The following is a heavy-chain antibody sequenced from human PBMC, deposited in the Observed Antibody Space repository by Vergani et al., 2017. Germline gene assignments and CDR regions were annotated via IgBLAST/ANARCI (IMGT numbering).Heavy chain of an antibody. D-gene: IGHD2-2*01. J-gene: IGHJ5*02. CDR2: IYYSGST. CDR3: ASRSSTIADWFDP. CDR1: GGSMSSYY. V-gene: IGHV4-59*01. Sequence: QVQLQESGPGLVKPSETLSLTCTVSGGSMSSYYWNWIRQPPGKGLDWIGYIYYSGSTNYNPSLKSRVTIAVDTSKNQFSLKLSSVTAADTAVYYCASRSSTIADWFDPWGQGTLVTVSS.